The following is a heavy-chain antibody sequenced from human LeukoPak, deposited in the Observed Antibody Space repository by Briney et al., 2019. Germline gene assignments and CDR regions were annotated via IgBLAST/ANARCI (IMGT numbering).Heavy chain of an antibody. CDR2: IRYDGSNK. D-gene: IGHD5-18*01. Sequence: PGGSLRLSCAASGFTFSSYGMHWARQAPGKGLEWVAFIRYDGSNKYYADSVKGRFTISRDNSKNTLYLQMNSLRAEDTAVYYCAKVQNILIQLWSGPFDYWGQGTLVTVSS. CDR1: GFTFSSYG. CDR3: AKVQNILIQLWSGPFDY. J-gene: IGHJ4*02. V-gene: IGHV3-30*02.